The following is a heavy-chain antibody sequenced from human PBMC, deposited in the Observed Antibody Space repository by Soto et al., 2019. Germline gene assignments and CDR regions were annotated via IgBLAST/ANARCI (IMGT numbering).Heavy chain of an antibody. CDR3: AVSSSSWYGENWFDP. V-gene: IGHV1-2*04. CDR2: INPNSGGT. J-gene: IGHJ5*02. Sequence: QVQLVQSGAEVKKPGASVKVSCKASGYTFTGYYMHWVQQAPGQGLEWMGWINPNSGGTNYAQKFQGWVTMTRDTSISTAYMELSRLRSDDTAVYYCAVSSSSWYGENWFDPWGQGTLVTVSS. CDR1: GYTFTGYY. D-gene: IGHD6-13*01.